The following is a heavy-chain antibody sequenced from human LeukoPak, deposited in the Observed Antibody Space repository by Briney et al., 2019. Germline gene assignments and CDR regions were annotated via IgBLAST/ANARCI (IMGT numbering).Heavy chain of an antibody. Sequence: ASVKVSCKASGGTFSKYTISWVRQRPGQGLEWMGGITPLFGTANYAQKFQGRVTITADESASTAYMELSSLRSEDTAVYYCARVGLLTPFDYWGQGTLVTVSS. J-gene: IGHJ4*02. CDR2: ITPLFGTA. CDR3: ARVGLLTPFDY. CDR1: GGTFSKYT. D-gene: IGHD2-8*01. V-gene: IGHV1-69*13.